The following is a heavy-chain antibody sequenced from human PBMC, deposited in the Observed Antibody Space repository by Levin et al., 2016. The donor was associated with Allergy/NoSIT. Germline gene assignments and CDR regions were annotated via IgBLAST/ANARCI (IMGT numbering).Heavy chain of an antibody. CDR2: ISSSSSYI. Sequence: VRQAPGKGLEWVSSISSSSSYIYYADSVKGRFTISRDNAKNSLYLQMNSLRAEDTAVYYCAREGAMAYYYGMDVWGQGTTVTVSS. CDR3: AREGAMAYYYGMDV. V-gene: IGHV3-21*01. D-gene: IGHD5-18*01. J-gene: IGHJ6*02.